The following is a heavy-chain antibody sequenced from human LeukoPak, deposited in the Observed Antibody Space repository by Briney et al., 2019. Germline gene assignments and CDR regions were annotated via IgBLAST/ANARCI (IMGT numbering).Heavy chain of an antibody. V-gene: IGHV3-66*02. CDR3: ARDSRLKWTEYYFDF. J-gene: IGHJ4*02. D-gene: IGHD3/OR15-3a*01. Sequence: GGSLRLSCAASGFTVSSNYMTWVRQGPGKGLEWVSVIYVGGTIYYADSVRGRFTISRDNSKNTLYLQMNSLKPEDTAVYFCARDSRLKWTEYYFDFWGQGTLVTVSS. CDR2: IYVGGTI. CDR1: GFTVSSNY.